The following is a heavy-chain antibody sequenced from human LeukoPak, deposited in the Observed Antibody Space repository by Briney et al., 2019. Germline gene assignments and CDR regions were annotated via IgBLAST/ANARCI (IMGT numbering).Heavy chain of an antibody. CDR3: ARERPTKTYYYDSSGYDY. D-gene: IGHD3-22*01. V-gene: IGHV7-4-1*02. CDR1: GYTFTSYA. CDR2: INTNTGNP. J-gene: IGHJ4*02. Sequence: ASVNVSCRASGYTFTSYAMNWVRQAPGQGLEWMGWINTNTGNPTYAQGFTGRFVFSLDTSVSTAYLQINSLKAEDTAVYYCARERPTKTYYYDSSGYDYWGQGTLVTVSS.